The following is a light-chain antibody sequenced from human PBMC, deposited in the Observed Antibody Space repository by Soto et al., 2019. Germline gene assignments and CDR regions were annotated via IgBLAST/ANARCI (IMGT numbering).Light chain of an antibody. CDR1: SSDVGGYNY. J-gene: IGLJ2*01. V-gene: IGLV2-14*01. CDR3: SSYTSSSILVV. Sequence: QSALTQPASVSGSPGQSITISCTGTSSDVGGYNYVSWYQQHPGKAPKLMIYDVSNRPSGVSNRFSGSKSGNTASLTISGLQAEDEADYYYSSYTSSSILVVFGGGTKLTVL. CDR2: DVS.